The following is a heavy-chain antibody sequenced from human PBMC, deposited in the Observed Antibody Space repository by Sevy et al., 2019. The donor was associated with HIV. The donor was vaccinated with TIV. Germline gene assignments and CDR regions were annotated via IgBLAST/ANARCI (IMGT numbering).Heavy chain of an antibody. V-gene: IGHV3-33*01. Sequence: GESLKISCAGSGFTFSSYGMHWVRQAPGKGLEWVAVIWYDGSPNYYADSVKGRFTISRDNSKNTVYLQMNSLRAEDTAVYYWAREDGQYKSGWDYAFDIWGQGTVVTVSS. CDR1: GFTFSSYG. CDR2: IWYDGSPN. J-gene: IGHJ3*02. CDR3: AREDGQYKSGWDYAFDI. D-gene: IGHD6-19*01.